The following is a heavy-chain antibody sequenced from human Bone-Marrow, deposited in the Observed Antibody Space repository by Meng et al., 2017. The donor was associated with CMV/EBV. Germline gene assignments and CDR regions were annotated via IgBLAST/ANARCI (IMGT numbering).Heavy chain of an antibody. D-gene: IGHD2-2*01. CDR1: GYTFTGYY. CDR3: ATAVVVPAAIDYFDY. J-gene: IGHJ4*02. V-gene: IGHV1-2*02. CDR2: INPNSGGT. Sequence: ASVKVSCKASGYTFTGYYVHWVRQAPGQGLEWMGWINPNSGGTKYAQKFQGRVTMTEDTSTDTAYMELSSLRSEDTAVYYCATAVVVPAAIDYFDYWGQGTLVTVSS.